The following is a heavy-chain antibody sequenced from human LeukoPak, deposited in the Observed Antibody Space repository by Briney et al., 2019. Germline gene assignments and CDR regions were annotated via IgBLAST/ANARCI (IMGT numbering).Heavy chain of an antibody. CDR3: ASSEYSTSWYSFGY. CDR2: IYHSGTT. D-gene: IGHD6-6*01. V-gene: IGHV4-38-2*01. J-gene: IGHJ4*02. CDR1: GYSISSGYY. Sequence: SETLSLTCAVSGYSISSGYYWGWIRQPPGKGLEWIGNIYHSGTTLYNPSLRSRVTISVDTTKNQFSLKLTSVTAADTAVYYCASSEYSTSWYSFGYWGQGTLVTVSS.